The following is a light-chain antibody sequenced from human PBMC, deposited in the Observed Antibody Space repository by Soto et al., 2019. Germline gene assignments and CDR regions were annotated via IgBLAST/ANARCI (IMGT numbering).Light chain of an antibody. J-gene: IGKJ1*01. CDR3: QQLNTFPRT. CDR1: QDISSY. CDR2: SAS. V-gene: IGKV1-9*01. Sequence: DIQLTQSPSFLSASVGDRVTITCRASQDISSYLAWYQQRPGKVPRFLTHSASTLQSGVPSRFSATGSGTTFTLTISSLQPEDIATYDCQQLNTFPRTFGQGTKVEV.